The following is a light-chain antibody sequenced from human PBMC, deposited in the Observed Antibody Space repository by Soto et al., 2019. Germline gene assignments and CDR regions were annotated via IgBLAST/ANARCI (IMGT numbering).Light chain of an antibody. J-gene: IGKJ4*01. CDR1: QSITSN. CDR2: AAS. V-gene: IGKV3-15*01. Sequence: EIVMTQSPVTLSVSPGERATLSCRASQSITSNLAWYQQKPGQAPRLLIYAASTRASGIPARFSGSGSGTVFTLTISSLQSEDFAVYYCQQYNDWPPLTFGGGTKVEIK. CDR3: QQYNDWPPLT.